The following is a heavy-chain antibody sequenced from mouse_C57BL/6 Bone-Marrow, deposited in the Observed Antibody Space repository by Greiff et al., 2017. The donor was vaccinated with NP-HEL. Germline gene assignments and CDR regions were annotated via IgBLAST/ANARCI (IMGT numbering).Heavy chain of an antibody. D-gene: IGHD1-1*01. CDR3: ATSGGSSD. CDR1: GYSITSGYY. V-gene: IGHV3-6*01. CDR2: ISYDGSN. J-gene: IGHJ2*01. Sequence: EVKLLESGPGLVKPSQSLSLTCSVTGYSITSGYYWNWIRQFPGNKLEWMGYISYDGSNNYNPSLKNRISITRDTSKNQFFLKLNSVTTEDTATYYCATSGGSSDWGQGTTLTVSS.